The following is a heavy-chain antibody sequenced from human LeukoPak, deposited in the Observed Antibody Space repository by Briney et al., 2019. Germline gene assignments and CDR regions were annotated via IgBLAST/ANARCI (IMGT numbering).Heavy chain of an antibody. Sequence: GGSLRLSCAASGFTFSSYAMSWVRQAPGKGLVWVSQIDPDGTSTTYADSVKGRFTISRDNAKNTLYLKMNSLRAEDTAVYYCVRGSADPYWGQGTLSPSPQ. D-gene: IGHD1-26*01. CDR2: IDPDGTST. J-gene: IGHJ4*02. CDR3: VRGSADPY. V-gene: IGHV3-74*01. CDR1: GFTFSSYA.